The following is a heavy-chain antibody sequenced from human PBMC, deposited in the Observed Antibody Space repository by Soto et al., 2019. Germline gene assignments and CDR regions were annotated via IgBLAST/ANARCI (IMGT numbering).Heavy chain of an antibody. Sequence: PSETLSLTCAVSGGSISNYYWSWIRQPPGKGLEWVGYIYYTGSSNYNPSLKSRVTISVDTSKNQFSLKLNSVTAADTAVYYCAREKWELLPFFDYWGQGTLVTVSS. CDR3: AREKWELLPFFDY. CDR1: GGSISNYY. J-gene: IGHJ4*02. CDR2: IYYTGSS. V-gene: IGHV4-59*01. D-gene: IGHD1-26*01.